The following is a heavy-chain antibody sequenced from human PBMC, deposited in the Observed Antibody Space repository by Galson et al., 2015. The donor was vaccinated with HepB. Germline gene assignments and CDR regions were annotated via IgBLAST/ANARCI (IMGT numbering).Heavy chain of an antibody. V-gene: IGHV1-58*02. CDR3: AADPYRPWQYGMDV. Sequence: SVKVSCKASGFTFTSSAMQWVRQARGQRLEWIGWIVVGSGNTNYAQKFQERVTITRDMSTSTAYMELSSLRSEDTAVYYCAADPYRPWQYGMDVWDQGTTVTVSS. D-gene: IGHD1-26*01. CDR1: GFTFTSSA. J-gene: IGHJ6*02. CDR2: IVVGSGNT.